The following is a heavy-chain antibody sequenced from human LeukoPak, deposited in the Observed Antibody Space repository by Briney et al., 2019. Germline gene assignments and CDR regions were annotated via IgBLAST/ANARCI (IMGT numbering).Heavy chain of an antibody. D-gene: IGHD3-16*02. CDR1: GFTFSSYG. CDR3: AKDLNDYVWGSYRPQCYFDY. J-gene: IGHJ4*02. Sequence: PGGPLRLSCAASGFTFSSYGMHWVRQAPGKGLEWVAVISYDGSNKYYADSVKGRFTISRDNSKNTLYLQMNSLRAEDTAVYYCAKDLNDYVWGSYRPQCYFDYWGQGTLVTVSS. V-gene: IGHV3-30*18. CDR2: ISYDGSNK.